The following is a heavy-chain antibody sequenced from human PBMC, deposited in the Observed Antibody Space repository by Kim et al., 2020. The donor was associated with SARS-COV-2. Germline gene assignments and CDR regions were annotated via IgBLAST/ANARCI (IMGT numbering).Heavy chain of an antibody. J-gene: IGHJ4*02. Sequence: NSNPSLKSRVSISLDTSKNQFSLNVSSVTAADTAVYYCARGGGRSSTWRYWGRGPLVTVSS. V-gene: IGHV4-59*09. D-gene: IGHD6-13*01. CDR3: ARGGGRSSTWRY.